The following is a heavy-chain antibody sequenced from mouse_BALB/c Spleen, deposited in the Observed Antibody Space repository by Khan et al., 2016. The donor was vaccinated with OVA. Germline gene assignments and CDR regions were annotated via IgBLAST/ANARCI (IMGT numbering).Heavy chain of an antibody. CDR2: MIYSGNT. Sequence: EVQLQESGPSLVKPSQTLSLTCSVTGDSITSGYWSWIRKFPGNKLEYMGYMIYSGNTYYNPPLKSRISTTRHTSKNQYYLQLNSVTTEDTATYYWARSTDRYAFAYWGQGTLVTVSA. CDR1: GDSITSGY. D-gene: IGHD2-14*01. J-gene: IGHJ3*01. V-gene: IGHV3-8*02. CDR3: ARSTDRYAFAY.